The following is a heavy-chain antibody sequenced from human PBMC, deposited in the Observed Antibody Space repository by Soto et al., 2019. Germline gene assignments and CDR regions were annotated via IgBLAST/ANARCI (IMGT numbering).Heavy chain of an antibody. CDR3: AADWVGSTDNYYYYGMSV. CDR1: GFTFTSSA. Sequence: GAPVKVSCKASGFTFTSSAVQWVRQARGQRLEWIGWIVVGSGNTNYAQKFQERVTITRDMSTSTAYMELSSLRSEDTAVYYCAADWVGSTDNYYYYGMSVWGQGTTVTVSS. J-gene: IGHJ6*02. CDR2: IVVGSGNT. V-gene: IGHV1-58*01. D-gene: IGHD1-26*01.